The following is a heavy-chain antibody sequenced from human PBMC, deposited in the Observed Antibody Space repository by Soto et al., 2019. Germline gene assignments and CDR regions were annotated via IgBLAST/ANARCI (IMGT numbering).Heavy chain of an antibody. J-gene: IGHJ4*02. V-gene: IGHV3-7*01. Sequence: GGSLRLSCLDSGLTFSTSWMTWVRQVPGKGLEWVANINQDGSEKYYVDSVKGRFTISRDNTKNSLYLQMNSVRAEDTAVYYCARDVADFRGQGTLVTVSS. CDR3: ARDVADF. CDR2: INQDGSEK. D-gene: IGHD3-3*01. CDR1: GLTFSTSW.